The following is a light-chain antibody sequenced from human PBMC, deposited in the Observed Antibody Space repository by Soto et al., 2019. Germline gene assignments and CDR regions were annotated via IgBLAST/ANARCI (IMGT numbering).Light chain of an antibody. J-gene: IGKJ1*01. V-gene: IGKV3-20*01. CDR2: DAS. CDR3: QQYGSSPWT. CDR1: QSISTY. Sequence: EIVLTQSPATLSLSPGESATLSCRASQSISTYLAWYQQKPGQAPRLLIYDASKRITGIPDRFSGSGSGTDFTLTISRLEPEDFAVFYCQQYGSSPWTFGQGTKVDIK.